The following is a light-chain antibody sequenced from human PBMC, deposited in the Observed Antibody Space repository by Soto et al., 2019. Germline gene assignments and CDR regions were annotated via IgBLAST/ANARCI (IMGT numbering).Light chain of an antibody. V-gene: IGLV1-40*01. Sequence: QSVLTQPPSGSGAPGQRVTISCTGSGSNIGAGYDVHWYQQLPGTAPKLLIYGNSNRPSGVPDRFSGSKSGTSASLAITGLQAEDEADYYCQSYDSSLSGYVFGTGTKVTVL. CDR2: GNS. J-gene: IGLJ1*01. CDR1: GSNIGAGYD. CDR3: QSYDSSLSGYV.